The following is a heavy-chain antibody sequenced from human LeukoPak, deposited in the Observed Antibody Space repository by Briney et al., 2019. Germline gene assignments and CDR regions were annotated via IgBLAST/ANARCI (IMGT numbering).Heavy chain of an antibody. J-gene: IGHJ5*02. CDR1: GGSFSGYY. V-gene: IGHV4-34*01. D-gene: IGHD4-17*01. Sequence: PSETLSLTCAVYGGSFSGYYWSWIRQPPGKGLEWIGEINHSGGTNYNPSLKSRVTISVDKSKNQFSLKLSSVTAADTAVYYCARAPTGDNWFDPWGQGTLVTVSS. CDR2: INHSGGT. CDR3: ARAPTGDNWFDP.